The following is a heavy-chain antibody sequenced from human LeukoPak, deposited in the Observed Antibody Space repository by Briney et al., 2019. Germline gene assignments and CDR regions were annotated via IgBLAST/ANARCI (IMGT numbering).Heavy chain of an antibody. CDR3: AKRVGAVAGAQDY. CDR1: GFTFSSYG. Sequence: GGSLILSCAASGFTFSSYGMSWVRPAPGKGLEWVSAISGSGGSTYYADSVKGRFTISRDNSKNTLYLQMNSLRAEDTAVYYCAKRVGAVAGAQDYWGQGTLVTVSS. CDR2: ISGSGGST. D-gene: IGHD6-19*01. V-gene: IGHV3-23*01. J-gene: IGHJ4*02.